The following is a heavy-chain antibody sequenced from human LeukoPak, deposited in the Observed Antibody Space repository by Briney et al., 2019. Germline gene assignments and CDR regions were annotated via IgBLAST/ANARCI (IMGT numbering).Heavy chain of an antibody. D-gene: IGHD2-21*02. CDR1: GGTFSSYA. V-gene: IGHV1-18*01. J-gene: IGHJ6*02. Sequence: ASVKVSCKASGGTFSSYAISWVRQAPGQGLEWMGWISAYNGNTNYAQKLQGRVTMTTDTSTSTAYMELRSLRSDDTAVYYCARDGEHIVVVTAINYYYGMDVWGQGTTVTVSS. CDR3: ARDGEHIVVVTAINYYYGMDV. CDR2: ISAYNGNT.